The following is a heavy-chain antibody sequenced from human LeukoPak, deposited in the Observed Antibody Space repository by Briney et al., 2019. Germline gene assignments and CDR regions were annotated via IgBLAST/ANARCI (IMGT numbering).Heavy chain of an antibody. Sequence: TGGSLRLSCVVSGFTLSSYAMSWVRQAPGKGLEWVAATSSSDSGKYHADSVRGRFTISRDNAKNSLYLQMNSLRAEDTAVYYCAELGITMIGGVWGKGTTVTISS. V-gene: IGHV3-23*01. CDR3: AELGITMIGGV. CDR2: TSSSDSGK. J-gene: IGHJ6*04. D-gene: IGHD3-10*02. CDR1: GFTLSSYA.